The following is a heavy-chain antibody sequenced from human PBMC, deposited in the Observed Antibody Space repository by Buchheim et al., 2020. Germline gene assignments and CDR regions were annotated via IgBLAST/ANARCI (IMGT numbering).Heavy chain of an antibody. Sequence: QVQLVESGGGVVQPGRSLRLSCAASGFTFSSYGMHWVRQAPGKGLEWVAVIWYDGSNKYYADSVKGRFTISSDNSKNTLYLQMNSLRAEDTAVYYCARAVYGDYDLYYYYGMDVWGQGTT. J-gene: IGHJ6*02. CDR2: IWYDGSNK. CDR3: ARAVYGDYDLYYYYGMDV. D-gene: IGHD4-17*01. V-gene: IGHV3-33*01. CDR1: GFTFSSYG.